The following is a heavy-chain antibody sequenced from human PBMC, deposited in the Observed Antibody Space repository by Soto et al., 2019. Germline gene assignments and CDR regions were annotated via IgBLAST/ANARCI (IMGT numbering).Heavy chain of an antibody. CDR3: ARHAGDSSGRRSFDP. CDR1: GGSISGSSYF. V-gene: IGHV4-39*01. D-gene: IGHD6-19*01. Sequence: QLQLQESGPGLVKPSETLSLTCTVSGGSISGSSYFWGWIRQPPGKGLEWIGSLYFSGSASSNPSLRSRLTISVDTSTNQFSLKLSSVTAADTAVYYCARHAGDSSGRRSFDPWGQGSLVTVSS. CDR2: LYFSGSA. J-gene: IGHJ5*02.